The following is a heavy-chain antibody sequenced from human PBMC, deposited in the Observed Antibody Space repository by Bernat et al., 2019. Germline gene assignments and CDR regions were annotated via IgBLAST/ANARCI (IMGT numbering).Heavy chain of an antibody. CDR2: VRGSDGST. CDR3: AKDSPDGTTWYGRVDV. Sequence: EVQLLASWGGLVQPGGSLRLSCAASGFTFSNYALTWVRQAPGKGLEWVSAVRGSDGSTYYADSVKGRFIMSRDRSRDTMDLQMNSLRPEDTAVFYCAKDSPDGTTWYGRVDVWGQGTTVTVSS. V-gene: IGHV3-23*01. J-gene: IGHJ6*02. D-gene: IGHD6-13*01. CDR1: GFTFSNYA.